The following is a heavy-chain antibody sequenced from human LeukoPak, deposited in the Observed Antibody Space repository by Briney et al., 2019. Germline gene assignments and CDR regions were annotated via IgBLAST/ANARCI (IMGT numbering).Heavy chain of an antibody. V-gene: IGHV3-9*01. D-gene: IGHD3-22*01. CDR2: ISWNSGSI. J-gene: IGHJ4*02. Sequence: GRSLRLSCAASGFTFDDYAMHWVRQAPGKGLEWVSGISWNSGSIGYADSVKGRFTISRDNAKNSLYLQMNSLRAEDTAVYYCARDTFYYYDSSGYPDYWGQGTLVTVSS. CDR1: GFTFDDYA. CDR3: ARDTFYYYDSSGYPDY.